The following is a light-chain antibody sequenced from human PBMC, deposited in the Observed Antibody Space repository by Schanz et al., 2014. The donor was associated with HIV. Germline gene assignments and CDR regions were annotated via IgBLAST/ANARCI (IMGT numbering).Light chain of an antibody. CDR3: QQYGSSPWT. V-gene: IGKV3-20*01. CDR2: GAS. J-gene: IGKJ1*01. CDR1: QSVSSDY. Sequence: EIVLTQSPGTLSLSPGERATLSCRASQSVSSDYLAWYQLKPGQAPRLLIYGASTRATGIPYRFSGSGSGTDFTLTITRLEPEDYAVYYCQQYGSSPWTFGQGTRVDVK.